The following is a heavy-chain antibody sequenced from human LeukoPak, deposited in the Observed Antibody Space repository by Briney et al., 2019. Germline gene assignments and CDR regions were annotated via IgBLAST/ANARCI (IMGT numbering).Heavy chain of an antibody. D-gene: IGHD1-26*01. CDR1: GFTFSSYA. CDR3: AKDKIVGATHFDY. V-gene: IGHV3-30*04. CDR2: LSYDGSNK. J-gene: IGHJ4*03. Sequence: GGSWRPSWAASGFTFSSYAMHWVRQAPGKGLDGVPVLSYDGSNKYYADPVKGRFTKSRDNSKNTLYLQMNSLRAGETAVYYCAKDKIVGATHFDYWGQGTLVTLSS.